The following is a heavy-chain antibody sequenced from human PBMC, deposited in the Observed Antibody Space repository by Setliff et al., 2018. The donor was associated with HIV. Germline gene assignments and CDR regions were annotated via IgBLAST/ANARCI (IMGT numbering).Heavy chain of an antibody. V-gene: IGHV3-30*18. CDR1: GFAFNSYG. CDR3: AQIYFGGAHFR. J-gene: IGHJ4*02. CDR2: ISYDGSGK. Sequence: GESLKISCAASGFAFNSYGMHWVRQAPGKGLEWLASISYDGSGKYYADSVEDRFTISRDNSKTTLFLQMNSLRGEDTAIYYCAQIYFGGAHFRWGQGTLVTVSS. D-gene: IGHD3-10*01.